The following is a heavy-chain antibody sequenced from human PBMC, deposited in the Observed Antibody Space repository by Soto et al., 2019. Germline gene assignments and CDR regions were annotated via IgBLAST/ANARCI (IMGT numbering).Heavy chain of an antibody. CDR3: AKKYCGSGPCNSFGPGLLYW. CDR1: GFTFSSNA. J-gene: IGHJ4*02. D-gene: IGHD2-21*01. V-gene: IGHV3-23*01. CDR2: ITGSGGST. Sequence: GGSLRLSCAASGFTFSSNAMHCVRQAPGKGREWLSVITGSGGSTKYADSVKGRFTVSRDNSKNTLYLQMNSLRAEDTAVYYCAKKYCGSGPCNSFGPGLLYWRGQGTLVTVSS.